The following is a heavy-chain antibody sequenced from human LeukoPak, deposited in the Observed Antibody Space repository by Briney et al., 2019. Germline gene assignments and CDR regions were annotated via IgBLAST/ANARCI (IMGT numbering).Heavy chain of an antibody. CDR1: GFTFSTYA. Sequence: GGSLRLSCAASGFTFSTYAMNWVRQAPGKGLEWVSSITSSGSYIFYADSVRGRFTISRDNAKNSLYLQMHSLRAEDTAVYYCAREEGCSGGSCYRVRYDYWGQGTLVTVSS. D-gene: IGHD2-15*01. J-gene: IGHJ4*02. V-gene: IGHV3-21*01. CDR2: ITSSGSYI. CDR3: AREEGCSGGSCYRVRYDY.